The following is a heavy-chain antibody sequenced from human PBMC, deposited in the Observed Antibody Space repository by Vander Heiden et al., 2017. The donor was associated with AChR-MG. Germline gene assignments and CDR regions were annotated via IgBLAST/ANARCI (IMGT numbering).Heavy chain of an antibody. CDR2: ISVSGVST. D-gene: IGHD2-21*02. Sequence: EVQLLDSGGGLVQPGGSLRLSCAASGFTFRSYAMSWVRQAPGKGRRWVSSISVSGVSTYYADTVKGRFTISRDNSKNTLYLQMNSLRAEDTAIYYCAKYVNCCEDCYYNYWGQGTLVTVSS. CDR3: AKYVNCCEDCYYNY. J-gene: IGHJ4*02. V-gene: IGHV3-23*01. CDR1: GFTFRSYA.